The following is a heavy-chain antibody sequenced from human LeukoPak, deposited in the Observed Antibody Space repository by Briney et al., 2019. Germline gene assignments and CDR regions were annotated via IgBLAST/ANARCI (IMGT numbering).Heavy chain of an antibody. J-gene: IGHJ4*02. CDR2: INWNGGSK. V-gene: IGHV3-20*04. Sequence: PGGSLRLSCAASGFTFDDYGMSWVRQAPGKGLEWVSGINWNGGSKVYADSVKGRFTIYRDNSKNTLYLQMNSLRAEDTAVYYCAKDLSSGVVHWGQGTLVTVSS. CDR3: AKDLSSGVVH. D-gene: IGHD6-19*01. CDR1: GFTFDDYG.